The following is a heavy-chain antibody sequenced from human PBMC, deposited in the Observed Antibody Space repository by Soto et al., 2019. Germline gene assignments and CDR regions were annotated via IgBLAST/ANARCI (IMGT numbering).Heavy chain of an antibody. J-gene: IGHJ3*02. CDR1: GGSISSYY. D-gene: IGHD1-26*01. Sequence: SETLSLTCTVSGGSISSYYWSWIRQPPGKGLEWIGYIYYSGSTNYNPSLKSRVTISVDTSKNQFSLKLSSVTAADTAVYYCARLGGFDAFDIWGQGTMVTVSS. V-gene: IGHV4-59*08. CDR2: IYYSGST. CDR3: ARLGGFDAFDI.